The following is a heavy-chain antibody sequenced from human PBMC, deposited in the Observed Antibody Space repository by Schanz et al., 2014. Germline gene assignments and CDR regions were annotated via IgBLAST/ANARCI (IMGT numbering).Heavy chain of an antibody. CDR2: IWYDGNNK. D-gene: IGHD4-4*01. CDR3: AKDRQTTVNRVGYYYGMDV. V-gene: IGHV3-33*03. J-gene: IGHJ6*02. Sequence: QVQLVESGGGVVQPGRSLRLSCAASGFTFSSYGMHWVRQAPGKGLEWVAVIWYDGNNKFYADSVKGRFTISRDDAKNSLYLQMNSLRAEDTALYYCAKDRQTTVNRVGYYYGMDVWGQGTTVTVSS. CDR1: GFTFSSYG.